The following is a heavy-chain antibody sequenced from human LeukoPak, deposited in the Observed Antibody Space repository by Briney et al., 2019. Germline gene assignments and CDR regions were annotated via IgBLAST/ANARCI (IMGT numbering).Heavy chain of an antibody. V-gene: IGHV1-18*01. J-gene: IGHJ6*03. CDR3: ARSDGITGKYYYYYMDV. D-gene: IGHD1-20*01. CDR1: GDTFTTNG. Sequence: GASVKVSCKASGDTFTTNGISWVRQAPGQGPEWMGWISAYNGNTNYAQKLQGRVTMTTDTSTSTAYMELRSLRSDDTAVYYCARSDGITGKYYYYYMDVWGKGTTVTVSS. CDR2: ISAYNGNT.